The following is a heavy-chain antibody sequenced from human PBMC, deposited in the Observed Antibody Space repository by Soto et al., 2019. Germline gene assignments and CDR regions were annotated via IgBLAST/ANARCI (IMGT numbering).Heavy chain of an antibody. CDR1: GFTFSTYW. CDR2: IKPDGSQS. CDR3: VRDGYSGWHFDS. D-gene: IGHD5-12*01. V-gene: IGHV3-7*01. J-gene: IGHJ4*02. Sequence: GGSLRLSCEASGFTFSTYWMSWIRQAPGKGLEWVGNIKPDGSQSYIVDSVQGRFTTSRDNARNSVYLQMNSLRAEDTAVYYCVRDGYSGWHFDSWGQGALVTVSS.